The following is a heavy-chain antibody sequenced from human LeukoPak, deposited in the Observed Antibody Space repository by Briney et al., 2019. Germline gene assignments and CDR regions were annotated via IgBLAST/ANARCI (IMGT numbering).Heavy chain of an antibody. CDR1: GGTFSSYA. J-gene: IGHJ4*02. CDR3: ARGTSRGYSGYDFIYPPDY. CDR2: IIPILGIA. D-gene: IGHD5-12*01. Sequence: SVKVSCKASGGTFSSYAISWVRQAPGQGLEWMGRIIPILGIANYAQKFQGRVTITADKSTSTAYMELSSLRSEDTAVYYCARGTSRGYSGYDFIYPPDYWGQVTLVTVSS. V-gene: IGHV1-69*04.